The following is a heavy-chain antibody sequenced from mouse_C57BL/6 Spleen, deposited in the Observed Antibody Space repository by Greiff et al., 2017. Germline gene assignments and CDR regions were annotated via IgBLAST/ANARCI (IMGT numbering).Heavy chain of an antibody. CDR2: ILPGSGRT. Sequence: QVQLKESGAELMKPGASLKLSCKATGYTFTGYWIEWVKQRTGHGLELIGEILPGSGRTNYHEKFKGKATCTADTSSNTAYMQLSSLTTEDSAIYYCSRGGLRRWYFDVWGTGTTVTVSS. CDR1: GYTFTGYW. CDR3: SRGGLRRWYFDV. D-gene: IGHD2-4*01. V-gene: IGHV1-9*01. J-gene: IGHJ1*03.